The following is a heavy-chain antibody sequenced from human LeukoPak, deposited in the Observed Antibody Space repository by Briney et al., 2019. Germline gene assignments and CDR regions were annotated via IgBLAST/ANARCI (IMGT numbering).Heavy chain of an antibody. J-gene: IGHJ4*02. CDR1: GVSISSGGYF. V-gene: IGHV4-31*03. Sequence: SETLSLTCTVSGVSISSGGYFWSWIRQHPGKGLEWIGYIYYSGSTYYSPSLKSRVTISVDTSKNQFSLKLNSVTAADTAVYYCASLSGFYLDWGQGTLVTVSS. CDR2: IYYSGST. D-gene: IGHD3-22*01. CDR3: ASLSGFYLD.